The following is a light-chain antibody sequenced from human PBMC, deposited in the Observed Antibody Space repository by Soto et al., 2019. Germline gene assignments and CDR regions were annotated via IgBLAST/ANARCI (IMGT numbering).Light chain of an antibody. CDR2: GAP. J-gene: IGKJ5*01. V-gene: IGKV3-20*01. CDR3: QQYGSSPPIT. CDR1: QSVSSY. Sequence: EIVLTQSPATLTLSPGERATLSCRASQSVSSYLAWYQQKPGQAPRLLIYGAPSRATGIPDRFSGSGSGTDFTLTISRLEPEDFAVYYCQQYGSSPPITFGQGTRLEIK.